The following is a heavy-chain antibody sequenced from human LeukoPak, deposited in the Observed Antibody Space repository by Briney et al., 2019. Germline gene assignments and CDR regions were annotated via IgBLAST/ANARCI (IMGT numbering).Heavy chain of an antibody. CDR1: GGSITPYY. Sequence: SETLSLTCTVSGGSITPYYWTWVRQPPGKGLEWIGYIYYSGNTNYNPSLKSRVTISVDTSKSQFSLKLSSVTAADTAVYYCARHVAGGFDYWGQGTLVIVSS. CDR2: IYYSGNT. J-gene: IGHJ4*02. V-gene: IGHV4-59*08. D-gene: IGHD3-10*01. CDR3: ARHVAGGFDY.